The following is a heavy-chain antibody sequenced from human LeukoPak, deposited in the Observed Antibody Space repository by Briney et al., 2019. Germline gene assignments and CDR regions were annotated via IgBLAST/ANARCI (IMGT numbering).Heavy chain of an antibody. J-gene: IGHJ6*03. CDR2: INLSGST. Sequence: PSQTLSLTCAVYGGSFSGYYWSWICQPPRKGLELKGEINLSGSTYYNPSPKSRVTISVDTSKNQFSLTLSSVTAAATALSSFSRTGYPANSDRLLTPYNCYYGDVWGKGTTVSVSS. V-gene: IGHV4-34*01. CDR3: SRTGYPANSDRLLTPYNCYYGDV. CDR1: GGSFSGYY. D-gene: IGHD2-2*01.